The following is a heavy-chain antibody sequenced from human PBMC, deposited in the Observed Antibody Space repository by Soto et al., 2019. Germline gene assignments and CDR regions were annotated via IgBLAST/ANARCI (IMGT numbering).Heavy chain of an antibody. CDR1: GYKFSSYG. D-gene: IGHD3-22*01. CDR3: ARVNEGVYYDSRGYFDY. J-gene: IGHJ4*02. Sequence: QVQLVQSGAEVKKPGASVKVSCKASGYKFSSYGITWVRQAPGQGLEWLGWISTYNGKTIYAQNLQDRVTMTTDASTSAAYLELRSLRSDDTALYYCARVNEGVYYDSRGYFDYWGQGTLVTVSS. CDR2: ISTYNGKT. V-gene: IGHV1-18*01.